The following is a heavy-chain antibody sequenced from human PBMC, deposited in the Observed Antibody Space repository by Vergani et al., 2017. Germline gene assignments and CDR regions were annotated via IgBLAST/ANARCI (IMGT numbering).Heavy chain of an antibody. V-gene: IGHV1-18*01. J-gene: IGHJ3*02. CDR2: ISAYNGNT. D-gene: IGHD3-3*01. Sequence: QVQLVQSGAEVKKPGASVKVSCKASGYTFTSYGISWVRQAPGQGLEWMGWISAYNGNTNYAQKLQGRVTMTTDTSTSTAYMELRSLKSDDTAVYYCARDLNSGFGVVITDAFDIWGQGTMVTVSS. CDR3: ARDLNSGFGVVITDAFDI. CDR1: GYTFTSYG.